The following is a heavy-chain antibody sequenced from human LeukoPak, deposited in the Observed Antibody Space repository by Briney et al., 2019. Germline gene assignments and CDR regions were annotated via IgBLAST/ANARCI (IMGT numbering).Heavy chain of an antibody. CDR1: GYTFTSYG. Sequence: APVKVSCKASGYTFTSYGINWVRQATGQGLEWMGWMNPNSGNTGYAQKFQGRVTITRNTSISTAYMELSSLRSEDTAVYYCARASSWYRGFDYWGQGTLVTVSS. CDR3: ARASSWYRGFDY. CDR2: MNPNSGNT. V-gene: IGHV1-8*03. J-gene: IGHJ4*02. D-gene: IGHD6-13*01.